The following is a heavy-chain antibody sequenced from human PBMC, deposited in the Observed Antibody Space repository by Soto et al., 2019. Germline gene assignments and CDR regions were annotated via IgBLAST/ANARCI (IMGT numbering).Heavy chain of an antibody. CDR2: ISAYNGNT. CDR1: GYTFNNFG. D-gene: IGHD3-16*01. Sequence: QVQLVQSGAEVKKPGASVKVSCKTSGYTFNNFGLSWVRQAPGQGLEWMGWISAYNGNTNYAQNFQGRVTSTTDTATSTAYMELRSLRSDATSVYYCARGGTPIAYWGQGTLVTVSS. J-gene: IGHJ4*02. CDR3: ARGGTPIAY. V-gene: IGHV1-18*01.